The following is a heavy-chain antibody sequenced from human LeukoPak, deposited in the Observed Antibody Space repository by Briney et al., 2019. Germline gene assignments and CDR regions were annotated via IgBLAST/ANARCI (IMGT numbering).Heavy chain of an antibody. CDR3: ARDSGTTGEVKFDP. D-gene: IGHD3-10*01. CDR2: LYDSGST. J-gene: IGHJ5*02. Sequence: SETLSLTCTVSGASISNLYLSWIRQPAGKRLEWIGRLYDSGSTNYNPSLKSRVTMSVDTSTNQFFLKMTSVTAADTGVYSCARDSGTTGEVKFDPWGRGTLVTVSS. V-gene: IGHV4-4*07. CDR1: GASISNLY.